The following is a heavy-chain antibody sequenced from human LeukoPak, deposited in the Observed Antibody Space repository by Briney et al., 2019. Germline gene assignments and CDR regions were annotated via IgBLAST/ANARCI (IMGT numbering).Heavy chain of an antibody. Sequence: GASVKVSCKASGGTFSSYAISWVRQAPGQGLEWMGGIIPIFGTANYAQKFQGRVTITADESTSTAYMELRSLRPEDTAVYYCASGRWNDGAFDIWGQGTMVTVSS. CDR3: ASGRWNDGAFDI. V-gene: IGHV1-69*01. CDR1: GGTFSSYA. D-gene: IGHD1-1*01. J-gene: IGHJ3*02. CDR2: IIPIFGTA.